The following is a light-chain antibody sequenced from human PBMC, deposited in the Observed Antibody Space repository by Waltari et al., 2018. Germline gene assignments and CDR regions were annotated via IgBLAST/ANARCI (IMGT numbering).Light chain of an antibody. CDR2: WAS. J-gene: IGKJ3*01. CDR1: QSVLYSSNNKNY. V-gene: IGKV4-1*01. Sequence: DIVVSQSPDSLAVSLGERATINCKSSQSVLYSSNNKNYLAWYQQKPGQPPKLLIYWASTRESGVPDRFSGSGSGTDFTLTISSLQAEDVAVYYCQKYYSTIFTVGPGTKVDIK. CDR3: QKYYSTIFT.